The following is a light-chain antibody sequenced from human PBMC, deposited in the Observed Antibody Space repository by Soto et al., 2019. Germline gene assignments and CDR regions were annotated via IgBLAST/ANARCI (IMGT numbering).Light chain of an antibody. CDR2: ADS. Sequence: IVLTQSLGTLSLSPGEPATLSCRASQSVSGYIGWYQQKPGQAPRLLIYADSNRATGIPDRFSGSGSGTDFSLTIRRLEPDDFAVYYCQKYGNFWTFGQGTKVDIK. J-gene: IGKJ1*01. CDR1: QSVSGY. CDR3: QKYGNFWT. V-gene: IGKV3-20*01.